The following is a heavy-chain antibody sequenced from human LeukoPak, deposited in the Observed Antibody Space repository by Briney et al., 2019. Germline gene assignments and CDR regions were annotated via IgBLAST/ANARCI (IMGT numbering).Heavy chain of an antibody. Sequence: ASVKVSCKASGYTFTSYGISWVRQAPGQGLEWMGWISAYNGNTNYAQKLQGRVTMTTGTSTSTAYMELRSLRSDDTAVYYCARENSEDFWSGYATQHNNWFDPWGQGTLVTVSS. CDR1: GYTFTSYG. D-gene: IGHD3-3*01. CDR2: ISAYNGNT. CDR3: ARENSEDFWSGYATQHNNWFDP. J-gene: IGHJ5*02. V-gene: IGHV1-18*01.